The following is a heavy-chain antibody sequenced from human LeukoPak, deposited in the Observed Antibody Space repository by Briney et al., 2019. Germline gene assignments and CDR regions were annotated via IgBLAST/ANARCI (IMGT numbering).Heavy chain of an antibody. CDR2: ISYSGNT. J-gene: IGHJ6*02. V-gene: IGHV4-59*06. D-gene: IGHD5-24*01. Sequence: PSETLSLTCTVSGGSISSYYWSWIRQPPGKGLEWIGYISYSGNTYYNPSLKSRITILRNTSKNQFSLKLTSVTAADTAVYYCARDRSESSYYFGMDVWGQGTTVTASS. CDR3: ARDRSESSYYFGMDV. CDR1: GGSISSYY.